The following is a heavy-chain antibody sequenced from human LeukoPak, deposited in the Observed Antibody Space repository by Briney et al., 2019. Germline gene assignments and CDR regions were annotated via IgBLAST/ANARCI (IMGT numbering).Heavy chain of an antibody. J-gene: IGHJ3*02. CDR2: IYYSGST. D-gene: IGHD3-22*01. V-gene: IGHV4-59*01. Sequence: LETLSLTCTVSGGSISSYYWSWIRQPPGKGLEWIGYIYYSGSTNYNPSLKSRVTISVDTSKNQFSLKLSSVTAADTAVYYCARSKMIADAFDIWGQGTMVTVSS. CDR3: ARSKMIADAFDI. CDR1: GGSISSYY.